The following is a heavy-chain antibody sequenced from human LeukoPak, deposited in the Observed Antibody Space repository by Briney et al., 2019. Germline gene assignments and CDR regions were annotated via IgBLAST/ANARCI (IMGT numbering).Heavy chain of an antibody. V-gene: IGHV1-2*02. CDR1: GYTFTGYY. J-gene: IGHJ4*02. D-gene: IGHD1-7*01. CDR3: AREDFRAGTPDGPVLGY. CDR2: INPNSGGT. Sequence: HVASVKASCKASGYTFTGYYMHWVRQAPGQGLEWMGWINPNSGGTNYAQKFQGRVTMTRDTSISTAYMELSRLRSDDTAVYYCAREDFRAGTPDGPVLGYWGQGTLVTVSS.